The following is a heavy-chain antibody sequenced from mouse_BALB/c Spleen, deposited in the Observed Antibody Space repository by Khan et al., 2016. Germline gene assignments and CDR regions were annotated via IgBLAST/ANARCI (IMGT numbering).Heavy chain of an antibody. CDR3: LRWGGWNFDV. Sequence: EVQLLETGGGLVQPGGSRGLSCEGSGFTFSGFWMSWVRQTPGKTLEWIGDINSDGSAINYAPSIKDRFTIFRDTDKNTLSLQMNNVRSEDTATYFCLRWGGWNFDVWGAGTTVTVSS. CDR2: INSDGSAI. V-gene: IGHV11-2*02. CDR1: GFTFSGFW. J-gene: IGHJ1*01.